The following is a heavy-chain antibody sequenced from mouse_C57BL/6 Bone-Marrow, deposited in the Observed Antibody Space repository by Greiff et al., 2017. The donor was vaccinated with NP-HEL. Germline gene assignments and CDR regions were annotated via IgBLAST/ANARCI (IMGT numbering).Heavy chain of an antibody. J-gene: IGHJ2*01. CDR1: GFTFSDFY. V-gene: IGHV7-1*01. CDR2: SRNKANDYTT. CDR3: ARDANYGSSGEKNFDY. Sequence: EVNLVESGGGLVQSGRSLRLSCATSGFTFSDFYMEWVRQAPGKGLEWIAASRNKANDYTTEYSASVKGRFIVSRDTSQSILYLQMNALRAEDTAIYYCARDANYGSSGEKNFDYWGQGTTLTVSS. D-gene: IGHD1-1*01.